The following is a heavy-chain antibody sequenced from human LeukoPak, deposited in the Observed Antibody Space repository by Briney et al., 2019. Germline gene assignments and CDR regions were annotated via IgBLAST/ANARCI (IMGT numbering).Heavy chain of an antibody. D-gene: IGHD3-10*01. CDR2: ISWNSGSI. V-gene: IGHV3-9*03. J-gene: IGHJ4*02. CDR1: GFTFDDYA. Sequence: HPGRSLRLSCAASGFTFDDYAMHWVRQAPGKGLEWVSGISWNSGSIGYADSVKGRFTISRDNAKNSLYLQMNSLRAEDMALYYCAKDSGDTNYFDYWGQGTLVTVSS. CDR3: AKDSGDTNYFDY.